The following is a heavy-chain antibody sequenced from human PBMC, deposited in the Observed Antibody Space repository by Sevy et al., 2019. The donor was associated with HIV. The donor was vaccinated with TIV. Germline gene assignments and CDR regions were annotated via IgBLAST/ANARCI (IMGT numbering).Heavy chain of an antibody. Sequence: ASVKVSCKASGYTFTTYRITWVRQAPGQGLEWMGWISPHNGDTNYAQKDRGRVTMTTDTYTSTAYMELRSLRSDDTAVYYCARAFCSGGRCYSLAYWGQGTLVTVSS. CDR1: GYTFTTYR. CDR2: ISPHNGDT. D-gene: IGHD2-15*01. J-gene: IGHJ4*02. V-gene: IGHV1-18*04. CDR3: ARAFCSGGRCYSLAY.